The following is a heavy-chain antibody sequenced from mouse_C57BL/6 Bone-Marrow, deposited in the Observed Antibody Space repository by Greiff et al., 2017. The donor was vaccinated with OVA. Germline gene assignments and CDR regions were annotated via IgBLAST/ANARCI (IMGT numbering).Heavy chain of an antibody. V-gene: IGHV5-4*03. D-gene: IGHD1-1*02. CDR2: ISDGGSYT. Sequence: EVKVEESGGGLVKPGGSLKLSCAASGFTFSSYAMSWVRQTPEKRLEWVATISDGGSYTYYPDNVKGRFTISRDNAKNNLYLQMSHLKSEDTAMYYCARGGWYWYFDVWGTGTTVTVSS. J-gene: IGHJ1*03. CDR3: ARGGWYWYFDV. CDR1: GFTFSSYA.